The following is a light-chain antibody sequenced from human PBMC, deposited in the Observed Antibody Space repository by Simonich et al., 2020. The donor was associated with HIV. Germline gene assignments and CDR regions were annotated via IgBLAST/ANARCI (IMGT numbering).Light chain of an antibody. Sequence: DIVITQSPLSLSVTPGQPASMSCKSSQSLLHRDGKTYLYWYLQKPGQSPQLFIDEVSSRFSGVPDRFSGSGSGTHFTLTISRVEAEDVGVYYCMEALETPLTFGGGTKVEIK. CDR2: EVS. CDR1: QSLLHRDGKTY. V-gene: IGKV2-29*02. J-gene: IGKJ4*01. CDR3: MEALETPLT.